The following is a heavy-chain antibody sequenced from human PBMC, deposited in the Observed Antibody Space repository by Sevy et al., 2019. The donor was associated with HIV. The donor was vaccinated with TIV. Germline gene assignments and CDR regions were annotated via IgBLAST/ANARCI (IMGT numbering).Heavy chain of an antibody. CDR2: ISGSGGST. CDR3: AKDIAAAGRAEYFQH. Sequence: GGSLRLSCAASGFTFSSYAMSWVRQAPGKGLEWVSAISGSGGSTYYADTVKGRLTISRDNSKNTLYLQMNSLRAEDTAVYYCAKDIAAAGRAEYFQHWGQGTLVTVSS. D-gene: IGHD6-13*01. J-gene: IGHJ1*01. V-gene: IGHV3-23*01. CDR1: GFTFSSYA.